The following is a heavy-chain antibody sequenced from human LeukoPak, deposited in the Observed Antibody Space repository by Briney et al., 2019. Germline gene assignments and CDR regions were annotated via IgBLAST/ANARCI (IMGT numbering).Heavy chain of an antibody. V-gene: IGHV3-21*01. CDR1: GFTFSSYS. CDR3: ARGKLGEDFDY. Sequence: GGSPRLSCAASGFTFSSYSMNWVRQAPGKGLEWVSSISSSSSYIYYADSVKGRFTISRDNAKNSLYLQMNSLRAEDTAVYYCARGKLGEDFDYWGQGTLVTVSS. D-gene: IGHD7-27*01. J-gene: IGHJ4*02. CDR2: ISSSSSYI.